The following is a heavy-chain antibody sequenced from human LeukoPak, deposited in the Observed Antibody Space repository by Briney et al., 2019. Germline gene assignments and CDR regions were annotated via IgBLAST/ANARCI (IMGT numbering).Heavy chain of an antibody. CDR1: GFTVSSNY. D-gene: IGHD6-19*01. J-gene: IGHJ4*02. Sequence: GGSLRISCAASGFTVSSNYMSWVRQAPGKGLEWVSVIYSGGSTYYADSVKGRFTISRHNSKNTLYLQMNSLRAEDTAVYYCARVVLAVAGQYYFDYWGQGTLVTVSS. V-gene: IGHV3-53*04. CDR2: IYSGGST. CDR3: ARVVLAVAGQYYFDY.